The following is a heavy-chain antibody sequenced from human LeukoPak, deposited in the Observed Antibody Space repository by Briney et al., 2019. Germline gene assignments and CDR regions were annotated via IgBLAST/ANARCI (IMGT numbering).Heavy chain of an antibody. Sequence: GGSLRLSCAASGFTFDNYRMSWVRQAPGKGLEWVSTVNADGRNTYYADSVKGRFTISRDNSKSTLILQMNSLRVEDTALCYCTKRVKYGGTWDHFADWGQGTLVTVSS. V-gene: IGHV3-23*01. J-gene: IGHJ4*02. CDR2: VNADGRNT. CDR1: GFTFDNYR. CDR3: TKRVKYGGTWDHFAD. D-gene: IGHD1-26*01.